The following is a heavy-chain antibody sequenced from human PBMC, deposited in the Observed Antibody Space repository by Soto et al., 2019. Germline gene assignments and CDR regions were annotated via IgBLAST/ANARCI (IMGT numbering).Heavy chain of an antibody. CDR2: ISYDGINE. CDR1: GFTFTSYA. V-gene: IGHV3-30*15. J-gene: IGHJ4*02. D-gene: IGHD3-16*02. CDR3: ARDRLRLGELSLIGYFDY. Sequence: QVQLVESGGSVVQPGRSLRLSCEASGFTFTSYAMHWVRQAPGKGLEWVAVISYDGINEYYADSVKGRFTISRDNSKKTLFLQMSSLRVGDTAVYYCARDRLRLGELSLIGYFDYWGQGTLVTVSS.